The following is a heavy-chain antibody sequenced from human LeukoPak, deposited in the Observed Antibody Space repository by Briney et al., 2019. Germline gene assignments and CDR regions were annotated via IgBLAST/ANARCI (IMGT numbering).Heavy chain of an antibody. CDR1: GFTFSSYA. J-gene: IGHJ3*02. CDR2: ISYDGSNK. D-gene: IGHD3-22*01. Sequence: GSLRLSCAASGFTFSSYAMHWVRQAPGKGLEWVAVISYDGSNKYYADSVKGRFTISRDNSKNTLYLQMNSLRAEDTAVYYCAREGPYDSSGYYYNDAFDTWGQGTMVTVSS. V-gene: IGHV3-30-3*01. CDR3: AREGPYDSSGYYYNDAFDT.